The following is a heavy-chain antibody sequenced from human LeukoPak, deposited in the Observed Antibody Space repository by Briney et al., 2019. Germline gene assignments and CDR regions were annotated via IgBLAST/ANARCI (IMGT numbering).Heavy chain of an antibody. CDR3: ARASFSGWYYVY. V-gene: IGHV4-4*07. D-gene: IGHD6-19*01. Sequence: SETLSLTCTVSGGSISGYYWSWIRQPAGKGLEWIGRIYTSGSTNYNPSLKSRVTISVDTSKNQFSPKLSSVTAADTAVYYCARASFSGWYYVYWGQGTLVTVSS. CDR2: IYTSGST. J-gene: IGHJ4*02. CDR1: GGSISGYY.